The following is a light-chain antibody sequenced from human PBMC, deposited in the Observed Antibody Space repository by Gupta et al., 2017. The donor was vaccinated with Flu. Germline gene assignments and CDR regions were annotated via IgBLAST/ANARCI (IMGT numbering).Light chain of an antibody. CDR3: CSYAGSYTFT. CDR2: GVS. Sequence: QSALPQPRSVSGSPGQSVTISCTGTSSDVGGYNYVSWYQQLPGKAPKLMIYGVSKRPSGVPDRFSGSKSGNTASLTISGLQGEDEADYYCCSYAGSYTFTFGGGTKLTVL. J-gene: IGLJ2*01. V-gene: IGLV2-11*01. CDR1: SSDVGGYNY.